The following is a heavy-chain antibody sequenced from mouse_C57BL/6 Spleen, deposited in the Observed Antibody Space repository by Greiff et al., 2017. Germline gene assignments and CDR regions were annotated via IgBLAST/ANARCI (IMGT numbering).Heavy chain of an antibody. V-gene: IGHV1-64*01. CDR1: GYTFTSYW. J-gene: IGHJ3*01. Sequence: QVQLQQPGAELVKPGASVKLSCKASGYTFTSYWMPWVKQRPGQGLEWIGMIHPNSGSTNYNETFKSKATLSVDKSTSTAYMQLSSLTSEYSAVYYCARNDGYYQSWFAYWGQGTLVTVSA. D-gene: IGHD2-3*01. CDR3: ARNDGYYQSWFAY. CDR2: IHPNSGST.